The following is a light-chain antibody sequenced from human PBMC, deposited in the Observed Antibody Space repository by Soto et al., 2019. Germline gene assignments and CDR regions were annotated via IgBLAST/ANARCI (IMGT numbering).Light chain of an antibody. J-gene: IGKJ1*01. Sequence: EIVLTQSPGTLSLSPGERATLSCRASQSVSSSYFAWYQQKPGQAPRLLIYGVSSRATGIPDRFSGSGSGPDFTLTIGRLEPEDSAVYYCQQYGSSQWTFGQGTKVEIK. CDR1: QSVSSSY. V-gene: IGKV3-20*01. CDR2: GVS. CDR3: QQYGSSQWT.